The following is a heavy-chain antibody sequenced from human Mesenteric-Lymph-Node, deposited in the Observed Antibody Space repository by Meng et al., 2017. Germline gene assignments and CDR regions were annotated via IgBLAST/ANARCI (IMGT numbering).Heavy chain of an antibody. V-gene: IGHV3-11*04. CDR1: GFTFSDDY. D-gene: IGHD2/OR15-2a*01. CDR2: ISPTGGSL. Sequence: VEMVGSGGGVGQHGRSLRLFCAASGFTFSDDYMAWIRQPPGQGLEWVASISPTGGSLYYADSVKGRFSISRDNAKNSLSLEMNILRVEDTAVYYCARDHGFLNWFDPWGQGTLVTVSS. J-gene: IGHJ5*02. CDR3: ARDHGFLNWFDP.